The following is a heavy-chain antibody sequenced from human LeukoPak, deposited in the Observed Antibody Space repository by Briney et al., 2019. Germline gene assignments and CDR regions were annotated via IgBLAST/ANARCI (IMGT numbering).Heavy chain of an antibody. V-gene: IGHV1-8*01. CDR1: GYTFTSYD. Sequence: ASVKVSCKASGYTFTSYDINWVRQATGQGLEWMGWMNPNSGNTGYAQKFQGRVTMTRNTSISTAYMELSSLRSEDTAVYYCARGPLAMITFGGVIVTTSWFDPWGQGTLVTVSS. CDR3: ARGPLAMITFGGVIVTTSWFDP. D-gene: IGHD3-16*02. CDR2: MNPNSGNT. J-gene: IGHJ5*02.